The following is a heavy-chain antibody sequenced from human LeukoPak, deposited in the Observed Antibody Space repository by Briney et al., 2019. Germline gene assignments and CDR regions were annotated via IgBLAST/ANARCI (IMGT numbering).Heavy chain of an antibody. V-gene: IGHV3-48*04. Sequence: GGSLRLSCAASGFTFSSYSMNWVRQAPGKGLEWVSYISSSGSTIYYADSVKGRFTISRDNAKNSLYLQMNSLRAEDTAVYYCARGGQWLVRTLDYWGQGTLVTVSS. CDR3: ARGGQWLVRTLDY. CDR2: ISSSGSTI. D-gene: IGHD6-19*01. CDR1: GFTFSSYS. J-gene: IGHJ4*02.